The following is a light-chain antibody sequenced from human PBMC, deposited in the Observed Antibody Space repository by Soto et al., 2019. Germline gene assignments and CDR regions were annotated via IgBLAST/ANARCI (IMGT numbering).Light chain of an antibody. V-gene: IGLV2-8*01. CDR1: GSDVGGYNY. CDR2: EVS. J-gene: IGLJ3*02. CDR3: SSYADTNNLV. Sequence: QSALTQPPSASGSPGQSVTISCTGTGSDVGGYNYVSWYQHHPGKAPKLLIYEVSKRPPGVPDRFSGSKSGNTASLTVSGLQAEDEADYHCSSYADTNNLVFGGGTKLTVL.